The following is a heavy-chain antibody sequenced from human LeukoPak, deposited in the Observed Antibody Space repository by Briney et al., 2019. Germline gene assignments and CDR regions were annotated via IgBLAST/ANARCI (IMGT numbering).Heavy chain of an antibody. CDR3: ASRLYTSGWYEGY. V-gene: IGHV3-48*03. CDR2: ISSSGGTI. CDR1: GVTFSSYE. J-gene: IGHJ4*02. Sequence: GRSLRLSCAASGVTFSSYEMNWVRQAPGKGLEWVSYISSSGGTIYYADSVKGRFTISRDNAKNSLYLQMNSLRAEDTAVYYCASRLYTSGWYEGYWGQGTLVTVSS. D-gene: IGHD6-19*01.